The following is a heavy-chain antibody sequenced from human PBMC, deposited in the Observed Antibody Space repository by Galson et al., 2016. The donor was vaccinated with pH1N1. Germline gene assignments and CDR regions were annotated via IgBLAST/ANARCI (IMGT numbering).Heavy chain of an antibody. Sequence: PALVKPTQTHTLTCTFSGFSLSTSGVGVGWIRQPPGKALEWLALIYWDDDKRYSPSLKSRLTITKDTSKNQVVLTMTNMDPVDTATYYCARSDYGDYVGGLHYWGQGTLVTVSS. CDR3: ARSDYGDYVGGLHY. CDR2: IYWDDDK. V-gene: IGHV2-5*02. CDR1: GFSLSTSGVG. J-gene: IGHJ4*02. D-gene: IGHD4-17*01.